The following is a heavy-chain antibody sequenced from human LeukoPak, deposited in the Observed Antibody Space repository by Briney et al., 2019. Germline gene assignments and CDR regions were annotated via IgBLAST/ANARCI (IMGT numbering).Heavy chain of an antibody. Sequence: SETLSLTCTVSGGSISSSSYYRGWIRQPPGKGLEWIGSIYYSGSTYYNPSLKSRVTISVDTSKNQFSLKLSSVTAADTAVYYCARGMTNGYYYDSSGPWVYWGQGTLVTVSS. CDR3: ARGMTNGYYYDSSGPWVY. V-gene: IGHV4-39*01. CDR2: IYYSGST. J-gene: IGHJ4*02. D-gene: IGHD3-22*01. CDR1: GGSISSSSYY.